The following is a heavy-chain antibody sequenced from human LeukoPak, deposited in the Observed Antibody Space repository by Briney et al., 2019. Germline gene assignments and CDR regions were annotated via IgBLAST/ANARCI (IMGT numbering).Heavy chain of an antibody. J-gene: IGHJ1*01. Sequence: GGSLRLSCTASGFKFGDYAVSWVRQAPGKGLECVSLIYGGGDTYYADSVKGRFTISRDNSKNTLYLQMNSLRAEDTAVHYCAVLTSGWRFQHWGQGTLVTVSS. CDR3: AVLTSGWRFQH. CDR1: GFKFGDYA. D-gene: IGHD6-19*01. CDR2: IYGGGDT. V-gene: IGHV3-53*01.